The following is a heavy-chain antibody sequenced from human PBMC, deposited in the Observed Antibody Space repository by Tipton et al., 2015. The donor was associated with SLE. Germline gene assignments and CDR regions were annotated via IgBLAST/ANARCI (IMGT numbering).Heavy chain of an antibody. CDR1: GGSISSSSYY. CDR2: IYYSGST. Sequence: TLSLTCTVSGGSISSSSYYWGWIRQPPGKGLEWIGSIYYSGSTYYNPSLKSRVTISVDTSKNQFSLKLSSVTAADTAVYYCARRYYDFWSGAFDYWGQGTLVTVSS. D-gene: IGHD3-3*01. CDR3: ARRYYDFWSGAFDY. V-gene: IGHV4-39*01. J-gene: IGHJ4*02.